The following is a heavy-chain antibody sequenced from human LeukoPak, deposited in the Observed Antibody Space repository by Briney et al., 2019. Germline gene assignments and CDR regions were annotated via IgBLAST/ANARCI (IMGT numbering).Heavy chain of an antibody. V-gene: IGHV3-48*01. CDR3: APGYCTSTSCSHYFEH. D-gene: IGHD2-2*01. J-gene: IGHJ4*02. CDR2: ISNSSNTI. CDR1: GFTFNSYS. Sequence: PGGSLRLSCAASGFTFNSYSMNWVRQAPGKGLEWVSYISNSSNTIYYADFVEGRFTISRDNAKNSLYLQLNSLRAEDTAVYYCAPGYCTSTSCSHYFEHWGQGTLVTVSS.